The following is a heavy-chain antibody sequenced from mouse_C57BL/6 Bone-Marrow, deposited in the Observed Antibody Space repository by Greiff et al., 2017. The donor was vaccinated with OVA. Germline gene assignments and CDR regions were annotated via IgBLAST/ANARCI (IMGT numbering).Heavy chain of an antibody. CDR1: GYTFTSYG. Sequence: QVQLQQSGAELARPGASVKLSCKASGYTFTSYGISWVKQRTGQGLEWIGEIYPRSGNTYYNEKFKGKATLTADKSSSTAYMELRSLTSASSAVSFCACTIYYYCSSFGRYFDYWGQGTTLTVSS. V-gene: IGHV1-81*01. D-gene: IGHD1-1*01. CDR2: IYPRSGNT. CDR3: ACTIYYYCSSFGRYFDY. J-gene: IGHJ2*01.